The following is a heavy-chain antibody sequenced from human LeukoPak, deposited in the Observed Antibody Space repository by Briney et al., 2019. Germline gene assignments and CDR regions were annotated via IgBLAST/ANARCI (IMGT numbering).Heavy chain of an antibody. CDR2: IYTSGST. V-gene: IGHV4-4*09. Sequence: SETLTLTCTVSGGSISSYYWSWIRQPPGKGLEWIGYIYTSGSTNYNPSLKSRVTISVDTSKNQFSLKLSSVTAADAAVYYCARQLRFLEWHFDYWGQGTLVTVSS. D-gene: IGHD3-3*01. CDR3: ARQLRFLEWHFDY. J-gene: IGHJ4*02. CDR1: GGSISSYY.